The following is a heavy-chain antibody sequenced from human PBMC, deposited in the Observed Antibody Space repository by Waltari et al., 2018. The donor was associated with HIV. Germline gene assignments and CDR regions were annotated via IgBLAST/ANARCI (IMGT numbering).Heavy chain of an antibody. CDR2: LSGSGSTA. CDR3: ARSMRDLRPSAFDV. Sequence: EVQLLESGGGLVQPGGSLRLSCTASGFNFRIFAMSGVRQAPGRGPEWVSALSGSGSTASYADYVKGRLTISRDFSNNTLFLQMNNLRPEDTAVYFCARSMRDLRPSAFDVWGQGTMVAISS. V-gene: IGHV3-23*01. D-gene: IGHD2-8*01. J-gene: IGHJ3*01. CDR1: GFNFRIFA.